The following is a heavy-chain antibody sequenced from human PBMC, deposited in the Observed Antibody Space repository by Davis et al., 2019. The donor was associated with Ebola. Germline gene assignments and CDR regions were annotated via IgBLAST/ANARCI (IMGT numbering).Heavy chain of an antibody. CDR2: ISYDGSNK. Sequence: GESLKISCAASGFTFSSYGMHWVRQAPGKGLEWVAVISYDGSNKYYADSVKGRFTISRDNSKNTLYLQMNSLRAEDTAVYYCAKDISIAAARYYFDYWGQGTLVTVSS. CDR3: AKDISIAAARYYFDY. J-gene: IGHJ4*02. D-gene: IGHD6-13*01. V-gene: IGHV3-30*18. CDR1: GFTFSSYG.